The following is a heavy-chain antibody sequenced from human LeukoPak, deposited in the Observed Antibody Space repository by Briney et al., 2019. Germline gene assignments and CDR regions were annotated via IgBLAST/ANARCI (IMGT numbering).Heavy chain of an antibody. CDR2: ISAYNGNT. V-gene: IGHV1-18*01. CDR1: GYTFTSYG. Sequence: AASVKVSCKASGYTFTSYGISWVRQAPGQGLEWMGWISAYNGNTNYAQKFQGRVTMTRNTSISTAYMELSSLRSEDTAVYYCARGPDYYDSSGYYWFDPWGQGTLVTVSS. J-gene: IGHJ5*02. CDR3: ARGPDYYDSSGYYWFDP. D-gene: IGHD3-22*01.